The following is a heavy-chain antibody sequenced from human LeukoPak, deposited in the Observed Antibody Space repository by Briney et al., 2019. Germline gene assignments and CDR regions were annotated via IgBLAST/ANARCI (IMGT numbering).Heavy chain of an antibody. CDR2: IHQDGSEK. CDR1: GFTFSNYW. Sequence: GGSLRLSCAASGFTFSNYWMSWVRQAPGKGLEWVANIHQDGSEKYYVDSVKGRFTISRDNTENSLYLQMNSLRAEDTAVYYCARGGSSWLYDAFDIWGQGTLVTVSS. CDR3: ARGGSSWLYDAFDI. D-gene: IGHD6-13*01. V-gene: IGHV3-7*01. J-gene: IGHJ3*02.